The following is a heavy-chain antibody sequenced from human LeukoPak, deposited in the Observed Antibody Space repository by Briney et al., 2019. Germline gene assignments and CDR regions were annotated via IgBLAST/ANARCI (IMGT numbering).Heavy chain of an antibody. CDR3: ARRTAVAGTFDS. J-gene: IGHJ4*02. CDR2: IYYSGST. Sequence: SETLSLTCTVSGGSISSYYWNWIRQPPGKGQERIGYIYYSGSTNYNPSLKSRLTISVDTSKNQFSLRLSSVTAADTAVYYCARRTAVAGTFDSWGQGTLVTVSS. CDR1: GGSISSYY. D-gene: IGHD6-19*01. V-gene: IGHV4-59*08.